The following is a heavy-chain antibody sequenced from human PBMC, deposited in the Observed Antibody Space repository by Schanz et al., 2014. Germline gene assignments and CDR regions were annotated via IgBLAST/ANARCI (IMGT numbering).Heavy chain of an antibody. D-gene: IGHD4-17*01. CDR2: IRFDGSDK. CDR3: ARVLGGDEGLDQ. CDR1: GFTFSSYG. J-gene: IGHJ4*02. V-gene: IGHV3-30*02. Sequence: QVQLVESGGGVVQPGGSLRLSCAASGFTFSSYGMHWVRQAPGKGLEWVTFIRFDGSDKYYADSVKGRFSVSRDNSKNTLYLQMNSLRAEDTALYYCARVLGGDEGLDQWGQGTLVTVSS.